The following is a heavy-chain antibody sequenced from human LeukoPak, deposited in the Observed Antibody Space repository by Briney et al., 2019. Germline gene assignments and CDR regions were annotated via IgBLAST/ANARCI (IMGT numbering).Heavy chain of an antibody. CDR3: ARGYCSSTSCPMDV. CDR2: ISAYNGNT. CDR1: GYTFTSYG. J-gene: IGHJ6*03. D-gene: IGHD2-2*01. Sequence: ASVKVSCKASGYTFTSYGISWVRQAPGQGLEWMGRISAYNGNTNYAQKLQGRVTMTTDTSTSTAYMELRSLRSDDTAVYYCARGYCSSTSCPMDVWGKGTTVTVSS. V-gene: IGHV1-18*04.